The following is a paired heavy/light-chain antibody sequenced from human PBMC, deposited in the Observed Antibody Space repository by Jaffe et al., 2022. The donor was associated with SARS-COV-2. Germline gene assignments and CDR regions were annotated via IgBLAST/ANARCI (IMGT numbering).Light chain of an antibody. J-gene: IGKJ3*01. CDR1: QSLLYSTGYNY. V-gene: IGKV2-28*01. Sequence: DIVMTQSPLSLPVTPGEPASISCRSSQSLLYSTGYNYLDWYVQKPGQSPQLLIYLGSKRASGVPDRFSGSGSGTDFTLKISRVEAEDAGVYYCMQALQTPLTFGPGTKVDIK. CDR2: LGS. CDR3: MQALQTPLT.
Heavy chain of an antibody. Sequence: QVQLVESGGGVVQPGRSLRVTCAASGFTFRSYAMHWVRQTPGKGLEWVAVISYDGSSEYYADSVKGRFTISRDNSKNMVYLQMNSLRVEDTAAYYCARDVGALPGAPLSFYYGLDVWGQGTTVTVSS. V-gene: IGHV3-30*04. J-gene: IGHJ6*02. CDR1: GFTFRSYA. CDR3: ARDVGALPGAPLSFYYGLDV. D-gene: IGHD2-2*01. CDR2: ISYDGSSE.